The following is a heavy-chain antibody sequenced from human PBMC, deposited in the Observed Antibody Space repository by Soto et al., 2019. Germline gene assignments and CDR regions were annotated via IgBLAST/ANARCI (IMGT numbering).Heavy chain of an antibody. CDR2: ISYDGSNK. CDR3: AKDLRPFQRSYYYGMDV. Sequence: QVQLVESGGGVVQPGRSLRLSCAASGFTFSSYGMHWVRQAPGKGLEWVAVISYDGSNKYYADSVKGRFTISRDNSKNTLYLQMNSLRAEDTAVYYCAKDLRPFQRSYYYGMDVWGQGTTVTVSS. CDR1: GFTFSSYG. V-gene: IGHV3-30*18. D-gene: IGHD4-17*01. J-gene: IGHJ6*02.